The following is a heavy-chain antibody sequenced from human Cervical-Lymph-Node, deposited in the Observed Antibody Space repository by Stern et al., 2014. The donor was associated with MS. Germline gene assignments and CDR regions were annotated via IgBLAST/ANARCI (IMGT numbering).Heavy chain of an antibody. Sequence: VQLVESGGGVVQPGRSLRLSCAASGFTFSSYAMHWVRQAPGKGLEWVAVISYDGSNKYYADSVKGRFTISRDNSKNTLYLQMNSLRAEDTAVYYCASTYSSSWYSSDYWGQGTLVTVSS. V-gene: IGHV3-30-3*01. CDR3: ASTYSSSWYSSDY. D-gene: IGHD6-13*01. J-gene: IGHJ4*02. CDR1: GFTFSSYA. CDR2: ISYDGSNK.